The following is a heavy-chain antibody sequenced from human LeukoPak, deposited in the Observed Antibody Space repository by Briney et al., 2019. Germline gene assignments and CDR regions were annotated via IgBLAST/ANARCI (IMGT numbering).Heavy chain of an antibody. CDR3: ARRRWASSNVDY. D-gene: IGHD1-1*01. V-gene: IGHV4-39*01. CDR2: IYYSGST. CDR1: GGSISSSDHY. J-gene: IGHJ4*02. Sequence: SETLSLTCTVSGGSISSSDHYWGWIRQPPGKGLEWIGCIYYSGSTYYNPSLKSRVTISLDTSKNQFSLKLRSVTAADTAVYYCARRRWASSNVDYWGQGALVTVSS.